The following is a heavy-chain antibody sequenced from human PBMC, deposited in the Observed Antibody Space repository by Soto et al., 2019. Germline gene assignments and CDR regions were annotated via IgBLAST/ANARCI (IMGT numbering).Heavy chain of an antibody. D-gene: IGHD6-19*01. CDR1: GFTSSSYW. Sequence: GGSLRLSCAASGFTSSSYWMSWVRQAPGKGLEWVANIKQDGSEKYYVDSVKGRFTISRDNAKNSLYLQMNSLRAEDTAVYYCAREPSIAVAGGAFDIWGQGTMVTVSS. CDR2: IKQDGSEK. V-gene: IGHV3-7*03. CDR3: AREPSIAVAGGAFDI. J-gene: IGHJ3*02.